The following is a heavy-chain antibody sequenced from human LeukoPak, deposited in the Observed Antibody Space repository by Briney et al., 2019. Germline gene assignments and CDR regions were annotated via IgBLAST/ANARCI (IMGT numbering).Heavy chain of an antibody. V-gene: IGHV1-18*01. CDR3: ARDHSSSCQLFDF. D-gene: IGHD6-13*01. Sequence: ASVKLSCKASGYTFTNYGITWVRQAPGPGLEWMGWRSAYNGNTKYAQTLQGRVTMTTDTSTSKAYMELRSLRSDDTAVYYCARDHSSSCQLFDFWGQGTLVTVSS. CDR2: RSAYNGNT. J-gene: IGHJ4*02. CDR1: GYTFTNYG.